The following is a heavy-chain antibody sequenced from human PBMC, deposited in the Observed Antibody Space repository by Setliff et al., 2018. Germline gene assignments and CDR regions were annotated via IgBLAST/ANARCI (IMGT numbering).Heavy chain of an antibody. CDR2: IYTSGAT. CDR1: GASLSSGSYY. D-gene: IGHD2-21*01. Sequence: SETLSLTCTVSGASLSSGSYYWSWIQQSAGKGLEWIGRIYTSGATTYSPSLKSRFSISADTSKNLFSLRLKSVTAADTAVYYCAKEYVVNSFVSNSHQHYGLDVWGQGTTVTVSS. J-gene: IGHJ6*02. V-gene: IGHV4-61*02. CDR3: AKEYVVNSFVSNSHQHYGLDV.